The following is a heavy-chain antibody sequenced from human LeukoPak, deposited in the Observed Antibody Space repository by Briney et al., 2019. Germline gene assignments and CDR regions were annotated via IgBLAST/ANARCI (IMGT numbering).Heavy chain of an antibody. V-gene: IGHV1-18*01. D-gene: IGHD3-22*01. Sequence: ASVKVSCKASGYTFTSYGISWVRQAPGQGLEWMGWISAYNGNTNYAQKLQGRVTMTTDTSTSTAYMELRSLRSDDTAVYYCARARITMTRRGWFDPWGQGTLVTVSS. J-gene: IGHJ5*02. CDR2: ISAYNGNT. CDR1: GYTFTSYG. CDR3: ARARITMTRRGWFDP.